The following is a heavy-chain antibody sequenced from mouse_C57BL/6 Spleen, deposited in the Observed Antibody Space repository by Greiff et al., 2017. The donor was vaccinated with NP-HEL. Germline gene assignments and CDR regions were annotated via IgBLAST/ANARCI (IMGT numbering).Heavy chain of an antibody. Sequence: DVMLVESGGGLVKPGGSLKLSCAASGFTFSDYGMHWVRQAPEKGLEWVAYISSGSSTIYYADTVKGRFTISRDNAKNTLFLQMTSLRSEDTAMYYCAKGRYFDYWGQGTTLTVSS. D-gene: IGHD3-3*01. CDR2: ISSGSSTI. CDR1: GFTFSDYG. V-gene: IGHV5-17*01. CDR3: AKGRYFDY. J-gene: IGHJ2*01.